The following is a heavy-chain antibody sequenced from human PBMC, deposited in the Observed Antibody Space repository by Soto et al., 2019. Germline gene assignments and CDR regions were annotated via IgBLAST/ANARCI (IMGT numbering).Heavy chain of an antibody. CDR1: GGSISSYSSY. J-gene: IGHJ4*02. D-gene: IGHD5-18*01. CDR3: AQYRYGNFDY. V-gene: IGHV4-39*07. Sequence: SETLSLTCTVSGGSISSYSSYWGCIRQAPGKGLEWIGSIYYSGRTYYNPSLNNRVTISVDTSKNQFSLKLTNMDPVDTATYYCAQYRYGNFDYWGQGALVTVSS. CDR2: IYYSGRT.